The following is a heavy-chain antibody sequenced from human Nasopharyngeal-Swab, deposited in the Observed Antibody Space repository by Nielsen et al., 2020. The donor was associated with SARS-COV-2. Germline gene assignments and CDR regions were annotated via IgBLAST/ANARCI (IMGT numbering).Heavy chain of an antibody. CDR3: ARVGDCRSTSCYDY. J-gene: IGHJ4*02. CDR2: ISRKSNDI. CDR1: GFTFSAYS. Sequence: GESLKISCVASGFTFSAYSMNWVRQGPGKGLEWVSSISRKSNDIYYADSVKGRFAISRDNAQNSLYLEMSNLRAEDTAVYYCARVGDCRSTSCYDYWGQGTLVTVSS. D-gene: IGHD2-2*01. V-gene: IGHV3-21*01.